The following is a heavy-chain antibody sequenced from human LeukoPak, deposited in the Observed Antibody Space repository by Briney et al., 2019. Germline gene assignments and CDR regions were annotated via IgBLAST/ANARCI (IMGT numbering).Heavy chain of an antibody. D-gene: IGHD3-9*01. CDR1: GFTFSNAW. CDR3: TTLLGPYYDILTGFYKYSFDY. Sequence: PGGSLRLSCATSGFTFSNAWMSWVRLAPGKGLQWVGRIKSKTDRGTTDYAAPVKGRFTISRDDSKNTLYLQMNSLKTEDTAVYYCTTLLGPYYDILTGFYKYSFDYWGQGTLVTVSS. V-gene: IGHV3-15*01. CDR2: IKSKTDRGTT. J-gene: IGHJ4*02.